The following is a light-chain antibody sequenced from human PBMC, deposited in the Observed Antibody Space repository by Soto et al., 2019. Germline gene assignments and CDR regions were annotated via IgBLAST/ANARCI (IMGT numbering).Light chain of an antibody. Sequence: QSVLTQPASVSGSPGQSITISCTGTSSDIGAYNFVSWYQQHPGKAPKLMLYDVNIRPSGVSNRFSGSKSGNTASLTISGLQAEDEADYYCSSWTTRNPIIFGGGTKLPVL. CDR1: SSDIGAYNF. CDR3: SSWTTRNPII. J-gene: IGLJ2*01. CDR2: DVN. V-gene: IGLV2-14*03.